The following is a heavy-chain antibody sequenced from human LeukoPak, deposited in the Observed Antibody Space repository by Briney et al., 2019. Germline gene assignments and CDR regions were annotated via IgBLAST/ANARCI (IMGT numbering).Heavy chain of an antibody. J-gene: IGHJ6*04. Sequence: GGSLRLSCAASGFTFSSYSMNWVRQAPGEGLEWVSSISSSSSYIYYADSVKGRFTISRDNAKNSLYLQMNSLRAEDTAVYYCAREFVVVPAAPSYGMDVWGKGTTVTVSS. CDR2: ISSSSSYI. CDR3: AREFVVVPAAPSYGMDV. CDR1: GFTFSSYS. V-gene: IGHV3-21*01. D-gene: IGHD2-2*01.